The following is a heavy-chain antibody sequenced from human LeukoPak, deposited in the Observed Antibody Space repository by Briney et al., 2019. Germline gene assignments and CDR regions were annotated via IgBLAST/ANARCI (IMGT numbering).Heavy chain of an antibody. CDR2: IYTSGST. D-gene: IGHD6-19*01. J-gene: IGHJ4*02. CDR3: ARGYSSGWSFQFDY. CDR1: GGSISSYY. V-gene: IGHV4-4*07. Sequence: KPSETLSLTCTVFGGSISSYYWSWIRQPAGKGLEWIGRIYTSGSTNYNPSLKSRVTMSVDTSKNQFSLKLSSVTAADTAVYYCARGYSSGWSFQFDYWGQGTLVTVSS.